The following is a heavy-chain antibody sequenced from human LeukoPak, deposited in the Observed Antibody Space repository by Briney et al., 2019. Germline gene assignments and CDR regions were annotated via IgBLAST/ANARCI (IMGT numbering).Heavy chain of an antibody. CDR1: GFTFRNYE. Sequence: GGSLRLSCATSGFTFRNYEMHWVRQAPGKGLEWVAYISCGGCDIYYADSVKGRFTISTDNANSSLYLQMNSLRAEDTAVYFCVRARLIRLENFFDYWGQGTLVTVSS. CDR3: VRARLIRLENFFDY. V-gene: IGHV3-48*03. CDR2: ISCGGCDI. J-gene: IGHJ4*02. D-gene: IGHD2-21*02.